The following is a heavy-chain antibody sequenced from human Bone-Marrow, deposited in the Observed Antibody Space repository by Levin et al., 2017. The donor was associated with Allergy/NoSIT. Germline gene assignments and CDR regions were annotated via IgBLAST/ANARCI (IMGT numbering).Heavy chain of an antibody. D-gene: IGHD3-22*01. Sequence: SSQTLSLTCSVSGDSISEKTYAWGWVRQPPGKGLEWIASLYYTSTTHNNPSVMGRVTLSKDMSKNQISLRLTSVTVADTGIYYCARGGYDRNDYPLGYFEVWGRGTLVTVSS. CDR3: ARGGYDRNDYPLGYFEV. CDR2: LYYTSTT. V-gene: IGHV4-39*07. J-gene: IGHJ2*01. CDR1: GDSISEKTYA.